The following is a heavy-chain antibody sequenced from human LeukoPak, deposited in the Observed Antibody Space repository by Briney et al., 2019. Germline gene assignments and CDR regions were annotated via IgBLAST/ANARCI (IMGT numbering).Heavy chain of an antibody. Sequence: GGSLRLSCAASGFSLSIYAMSWVRQAPGKGLEWVSSISGSGGPTYYADSVKGRFTISRDNSKNTVYLQMNSLRAEDTAVYYCANFGGSTDWSGKGFFDYWGQGTLVTVSS. CDR3: ANFGGSTDWSGKGFFDY. CDR1: GFSLSIYA. D-gene: IGHD1-26*01. J-gene: IGHJ4*02. V-gene: IGHV3-23*01. CDR2: ISGSGGPT.